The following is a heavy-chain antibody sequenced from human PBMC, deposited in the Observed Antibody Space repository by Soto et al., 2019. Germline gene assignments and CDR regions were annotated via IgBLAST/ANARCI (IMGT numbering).Heavy chain of an antibody. CDR3: VEGWNDF. D-gene: IGHD1-1*01. CDR1: GFMFSSAW. Sequence: EVQVVESGGDLVEPGGFLRLSCVTSGFMFSSAWMSWVRQAPGKGLEWVARIKSTKDGGARDYAAPVNGRFSISRDDSKRTVYLQMNSLRVEDTALYYCVEGWNDFWGQGPRVTVSS. V-gene: IGHV3-15*01. CDR2: IKSTKDGGAR. J-gene: IGHJ4*02.